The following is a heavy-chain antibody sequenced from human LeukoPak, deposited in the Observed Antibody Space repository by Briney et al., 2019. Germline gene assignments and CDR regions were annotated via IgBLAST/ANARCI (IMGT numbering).Heavy chain of an antibody. D-gene: IGHD3-22*01. CDR1: GSSISSYH. V-gene: IGHV4-59*01. J-gene: IGHJ6*03. CDR3: ARGIYDRSGFSYYYHMDV. CDR2: IYYRGNT. Sequence: IPSETLSLTCFVSGSSISSYHWSWIRQPPGKGLEWIGYIYYRGNTNYNPSLKSRVTISPDTSKNQFSLRLSSVTAADTAVYHCARGIYDRSGFSYYYHMDVWGKGTTVTVSS.